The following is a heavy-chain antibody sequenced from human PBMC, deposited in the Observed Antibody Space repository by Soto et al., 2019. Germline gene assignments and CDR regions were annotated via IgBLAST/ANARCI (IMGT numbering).Heavy chain of an antibody. Sequence: EVQVSESGGGLVQPGGSLSLSCATSGLTFSNYPMNWVRQAPGKGLEWVSGISAGGDRTYYADSVKGRFTIFRDNSKNSVSLRMNSLRVEDTAVYYCARRVWGQGTLVTVSS. CDR3: ARRV. J-gene: IGHJ4*02. CDR2: ISAGGDRT. V-gene: IGHV3-23*01. CDR1: GLTFSNYP.